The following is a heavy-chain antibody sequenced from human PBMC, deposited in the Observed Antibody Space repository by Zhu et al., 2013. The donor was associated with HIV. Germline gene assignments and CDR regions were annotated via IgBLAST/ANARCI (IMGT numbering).Heavy chain of an antibody. J-gene: IGHJ4*02. CDR1: GYTFTSYY. V-gene: IGHV1-46*01. CDR2: INPSGGST. D-gene: IGHD2-2*01. CDR3: ARDLGSSAVTAGYVDY. Sequence: QVQLVQSGAEVKKPGSSVKVSCKASGYTFTSYYMHWVRQAPGQGLEWMGIINPSGGSTSYAQKFQGRVTMTRDTSTSTVYMELSSLRSEDTAVYYCARDLGSSAVTAGYVDYWGQGTLVTVSS.